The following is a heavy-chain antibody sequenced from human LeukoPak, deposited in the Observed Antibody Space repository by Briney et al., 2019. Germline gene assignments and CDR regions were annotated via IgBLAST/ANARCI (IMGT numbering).Heavy chain of an antibody. D-gene: IGHD4-17*01. V-gene: IGHV4-59*01. CDR2: IYYSGST. CDR3: ARGDVDYGDYVGWFDP. CDR1: GGSISSYY. Sequence: SETLSLTCTVSGGSISSYYWSWIRQPPGKGLEWIGYIYYSGSTNYNPSLKSRVTISVDTSKNQFSPKLSSVTAADTAVYYCARGDVDYGDYVGWFDPWGQGTLVTVSS. J-gene: IGHJ5*02.